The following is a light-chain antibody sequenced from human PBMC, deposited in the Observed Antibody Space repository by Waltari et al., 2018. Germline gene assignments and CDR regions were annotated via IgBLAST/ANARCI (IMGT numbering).Light chain of an antibody. CDR1: QGISSS. CDR2: AAS. V-gene: IGKV1-9*01. Sequence: DIQLTQSPSFLSASVGDRVTITCRASQGISSSLAWYQQKPGKAPKLLISAASTLQSGVPSRFSGSGSGTEFTLAISCLQPDDFATYYCQHFNTYPRTFGQGTKVEIK. CDR3: QHFNTYPRT. J-gene: IGKJ1*01.